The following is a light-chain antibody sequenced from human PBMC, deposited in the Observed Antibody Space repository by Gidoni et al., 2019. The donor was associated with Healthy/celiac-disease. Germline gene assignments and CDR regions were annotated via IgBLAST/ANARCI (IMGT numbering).Light chain of an antibody. CDR2: GAS. CDR1: QTVDNW. CDR3: KQYHSYLLT. V-gene: IGKV1-5*03. J-gene: IGKJ4*01. Sequence: DIQMTQSPSILAASVGDRVTITCRTSQTVDNWVAWYPQKPGKAPTLLIYGASNVESGVPSRFSDSGSGTEFSLTISSLQPDDFATYYCKQYHSYLLTFGGGTKLEIK.